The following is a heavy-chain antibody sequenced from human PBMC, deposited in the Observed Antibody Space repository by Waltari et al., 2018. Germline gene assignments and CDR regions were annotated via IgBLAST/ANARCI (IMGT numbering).Heavy chain of an antibody. CDR1: GLNFRNAW. J-gene: IGHJ4*02. CDR3: TTPRGFSGYDSNFDY. V-gene: IGHV3-15*01. D-gene: IGHD5-12*01. Sequence: EVQLVESGGDLIKPGGSLRLSCAASGLNFRNAWMTWVRQAPGKWLEWVGRIKSKDDGGTADYAAPVKGRFTISRNDSKQTLYLYMNNLETEDTGVYYCTTPRGFSGYDSNFDYWGQGTLVTV. CDR2: IKSKDDGGTA.